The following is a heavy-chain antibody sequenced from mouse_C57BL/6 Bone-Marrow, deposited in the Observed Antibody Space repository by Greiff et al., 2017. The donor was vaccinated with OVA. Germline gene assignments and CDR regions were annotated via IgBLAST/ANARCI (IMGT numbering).Heavy chain of an antibody. J-gene: IGHJ2*01. Sequence: QVQLQQPGAELVMPGASVKLSCKASGYTFTSYWMHWVKQRPGQGLEWIGEIDPSDSYTNYNQKFKGKSTLTVDKSSSTAYMQLSSLTSEDSAVYYCAREGNWYYFDYWGQGTTLTVSS. V-gene: IGHV1-69*01. D-gene: IGHD2-1*01. CDR2: IDPSDSYT. CDR1: GYTFTSYW. CDR3: AREGNWYYFDY.